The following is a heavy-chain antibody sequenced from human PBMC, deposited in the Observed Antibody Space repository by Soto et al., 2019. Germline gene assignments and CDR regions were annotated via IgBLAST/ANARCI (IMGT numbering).Heavy chain of an antibody. Sequence: PGGSLRLSCAASGFTFSSYAMSWVRQAPGKGLEWVSAISGSGGSTYYADSVKGRFTISRDNSKNTLYLQMNSLRAEDTAVYYCAKSCVVVPAATPCHMDVWGKGTTVTVSS. D-gene: IGHD2-2*01. V-gene: IGHV3-23*01. J-gene: IGHJ6*03. CDR2: ISGSGGST. CDR1: GFTFSSYA. CDR3: AKSCVVVPAATPCHMDV.